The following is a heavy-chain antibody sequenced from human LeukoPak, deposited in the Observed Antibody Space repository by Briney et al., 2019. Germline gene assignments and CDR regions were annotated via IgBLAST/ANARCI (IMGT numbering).Heavy chain of an antibody. CDR1: VGSISSYY. CDR3: ASHSSSWYSPYYFDY. Sequence: PSETLSLTCTVSVGSISSYYWSWIRQPAGKGLEWIGRIYTSGSTNYNPSLKSRVTISVDKSKNQFSLKLSSVTAADTAVYYCASHSSSWYSPYYFDYWGQGTLVTVSS. V-gene: IGHV4-4*07. J-gene: IGHJ4*02. D-gene: IGHD6-13*01. CDR2: IYTSGST.